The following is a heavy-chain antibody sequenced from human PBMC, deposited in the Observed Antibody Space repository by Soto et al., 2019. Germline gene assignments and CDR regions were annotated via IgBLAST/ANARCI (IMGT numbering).Heavy chain of an antibody. Sequence: QVQLVQSGAEEKKPGSSVKVSCKASVGTFSSYTISWVRQAPGQGPEWMGRIILILGIANYAQKFQGRVTITAAQSTSTAYTELSSLRSEDTAVYYCASFSGSSIDACDIWGQGTMVTVSS. CDR1: VGTFSSYT. J-gene: IGHJ3*02. CDR2: IILILGIA. CDR3: ASFSGSSIDACDI. V-gene: IGHV1-69*02. D-gene: IGHD3-10*01.